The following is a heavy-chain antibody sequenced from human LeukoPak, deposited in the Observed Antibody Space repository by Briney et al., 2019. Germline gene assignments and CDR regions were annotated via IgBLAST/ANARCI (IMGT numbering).Heavy chain of an antibody. V-gene: IGHV4-59*08. CDR2: IYYSGST. D-gene: IGHD3-3*01. J-gene: IGHJ4*02. CDR3: ARHGVYSGGAFDY. CDR1: GGSISSYY. Sequence: PSETLSLTCTVSGGSISSYYWSWIRQPPGKGLEWIGYIYYSGSTNYNPSLKSRVTISVDTSKNQFSLKLSSVTAADTAVYYCARHGVYSGGAFDYWGQGTLVTVSS.